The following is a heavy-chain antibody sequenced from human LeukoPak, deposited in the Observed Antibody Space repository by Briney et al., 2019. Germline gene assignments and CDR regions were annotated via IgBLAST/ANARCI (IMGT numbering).Heavy chain of an antibody. D-gene: IGHD5-18*01. CDR1: GFTFSSYS. Sequence: GGSLRLSCAASGFTFSSYSMNWVRQAPGKGLEWVSSISSSSSYIYYADSVKGRFTISRDNAKNSLYPQMNSLRAEDTAVYYCARDFVDTAMEDYFDYWGQGTLVTVSS. CDR2: ISSSSSYI. V-gene: IGHV3-21*01. J-gene: IGHJ4*02. CDR3: ARDFVDTAMEDYFDY.